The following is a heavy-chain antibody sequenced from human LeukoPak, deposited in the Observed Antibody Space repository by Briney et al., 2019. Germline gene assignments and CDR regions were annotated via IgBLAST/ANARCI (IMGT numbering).Heavy chain of an antibody. J-gene: IGHJ4*02. CDR3: ARKVVAAQDY. CDR2: ISSSSSYI. V-gene: IGHV3-21*01. D-gene: IGHD2-15*01. CDR1: GFTFSSYS. Sequence: GGSLRLXCAASGFTFSSYSMNWVRRAPGKGLEWVSSISSSSSYIYYADSVKGRFTISRDNAKNSLYLQMNSLRAEDTAVYYCARKVVAAQDYWGQGTLVTVSS.